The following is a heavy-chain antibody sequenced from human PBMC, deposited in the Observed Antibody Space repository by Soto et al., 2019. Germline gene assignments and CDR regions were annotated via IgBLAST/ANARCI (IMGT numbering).Heavy chain of an antibody. CDR1: GGTINNYA. Sequence: QVQLAQSGAEVKKRGSSVKVSCRVSGGTINNYAISWVRQAPGEGLEWMGGIIPAFGTPKYAQRFQDRVTISADAYAATAYMELTSLRSDDTAVYYCARDTREITRVRGVIPYYIYHMDVWGPGTTVAVSS. CDR2: IIPAFGTP. D-gene: IGHD3-10*01. J-gene: IGHJ6*02. V-gene: IGHV1-69*01. CDR3: ARDTREITRVRGVIPYYIYHMDV.